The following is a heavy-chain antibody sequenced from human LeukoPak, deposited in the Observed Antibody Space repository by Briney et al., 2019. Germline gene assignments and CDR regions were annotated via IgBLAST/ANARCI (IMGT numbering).Heavy chain of an antibody. J-gene: IGHJ3*02. V-gene: IGHV3-30*04. D-gene: IGHD3-16*01. CDR3: ARVQITWSWAFDI. CDR1: GFTFSNYA. CDR2: ILYDGSMQ. Sequence: GGSLRLSCAASGFTFSNYAMHWVRQAPGKGLEWVGVILYDGSMQYYADSVKGRFTISRDNYMNSLYLQMNSLRAEDTAVYYYARVQITWSWAFDIWGQGTMVTVSS.